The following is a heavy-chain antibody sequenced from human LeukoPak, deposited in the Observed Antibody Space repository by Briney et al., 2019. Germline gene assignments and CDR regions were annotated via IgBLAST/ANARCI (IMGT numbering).Heavy chain of an antibody. CDR3: ARRTYARWFDP. CDR2: INHSGST. CDR1: GGSFSGYY. Sequence: SETLSLTCAVYGGSFSGYYWSWIRQPPGKGLEWIGEINHSGSTNYNPSLKSRVTISVDTSKNQFSLKLSSVTAADTAVYYCARRTYARWFDPWGQETLVTVSS. D-gene: IGHD2-2*01. V-gene: IGHV4-34*01. J-gene: IGHJ5*02.